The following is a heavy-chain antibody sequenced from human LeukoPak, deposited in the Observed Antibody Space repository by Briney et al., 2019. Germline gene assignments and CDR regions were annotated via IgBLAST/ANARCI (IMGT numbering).Heavy chain of an antibody. CDR1: GGSISSGSYY. CDR2: IFTSGRT. D-gene: IGHD4/OR15-4a*01. CDR3: ARGTGAVTFAY. V-gene: IGHV4-61*02. Sequence: SETLSLTCTVSGGSISSGSYYWSWIRQPAGKGLELIGRIFTSGRTNYNPSLKSRVTISLGTSKNQFSLKLSSVTAADTAVYYCARGTGAVTFAYWSQGTLVTVSS. J-gene: IGHJ4*02.